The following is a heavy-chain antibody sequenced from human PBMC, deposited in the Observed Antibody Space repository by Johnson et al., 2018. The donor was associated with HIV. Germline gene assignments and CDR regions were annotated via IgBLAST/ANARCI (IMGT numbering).Heavy chain of an antibody. CDR3: AKGSTSCYNAFDI. D-gene: IGHD2-2*02. CDR2: ISGSGGST. CDR1: GFTFSSYG. J-gene: IGHJ3*02. Sequence: MLLVESGGGVVQPGRSLRLSCAASGFTFSSYGMHWVRQAPGKGLEWVSAISGSGGSTYYADSVKGRFTISRDNSKNTLYLQMNSLRAEDTAVYYCAKGSTSCYNAFDIWGQGTMVTVSS. V-gene: IGHV3-23*04.